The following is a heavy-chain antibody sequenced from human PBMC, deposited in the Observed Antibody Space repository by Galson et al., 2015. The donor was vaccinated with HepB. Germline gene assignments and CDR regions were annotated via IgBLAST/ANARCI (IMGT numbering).Heavy chain of an antibody. CDR2: IRYDGSNK. Sequence: SLRLSCAASGFTFSSYGMHWVRQAPGKGLEWVAFIRYDGSNKYYADSVKGRFTISRDNSKNTLYLQMNSLRAEDTAVYYCAKDRRSSSSWYRSGPWFDPWGQGTLVTVSS. D-gene: IGHD6-13*01. CDR3: AKDRRSSSSWYRSGPWFDP. V-gene: IGHV3-30*02. J-gene: IGHJ5*02. CDR1: GFTFSSYG.